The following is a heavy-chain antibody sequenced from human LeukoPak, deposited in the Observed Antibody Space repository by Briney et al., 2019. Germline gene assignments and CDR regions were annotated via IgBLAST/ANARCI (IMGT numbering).Heavy chain of an antibody. Sequence: PSETLPLTCAVYVGSFSGYYWSWIRQPPGKGLEWIGEINHSRSTNYNPSLNSRVTISVDTSKNQFSLKLSSVTAADTAVYYCARVGNRGGDYWGQGTLVTVSS. CDR1: VGSFSGYY. D-gene: IGHD2/OR15-2a*01. V-gene: IGHV4-34*01. CDR2: INHSRST. J-gene: IGHJ4*02. CDR3: ARVGNRGGDY.